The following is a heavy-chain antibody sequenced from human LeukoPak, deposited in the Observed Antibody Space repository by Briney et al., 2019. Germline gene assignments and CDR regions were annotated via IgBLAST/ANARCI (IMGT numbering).Heavy chain of an antibody. CDR3: ARDEPQYYDILTGYHDAFDI. CDR1: GYTFTSYG. CDR2: ISAYNGNT. D-gene: IGHD3-9*01. V-gene: IGHV1-18*04. J-gene: IGHJ3*02. Sequence: GASVKVSCKASGYTFTSYGISWVRQAPGQGLERMGWISAYNGNTNYAQKLQGRVTMTTDTSTSTAYMELRSLRSDDTAVYYCARDEPQYYDILTGYHDAFDIWGQGTMVTVSS.